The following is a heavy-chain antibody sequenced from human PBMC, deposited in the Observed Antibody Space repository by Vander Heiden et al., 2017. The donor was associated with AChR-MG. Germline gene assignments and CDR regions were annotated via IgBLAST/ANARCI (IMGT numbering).Heavy chain of an antibody. CDR3: ASALPRWFCSSTSCYRAGRPGSYYYGMDV. J-gene: IGHJ6*02. Sequence: QVQLVQSGAEVKKPGASVKASCKASGYTFTSYGISWVPQAPGKGLEWMGWISAYNGTTTYAQKLQGRVTMTTDTSTSTAYMERRSLRSDDTAVYYCASALPRWFCSSTSCYRAGRPGSYYYGMDVWGQGTTVTVSS. CDR2: ISAYNGTT. CDR1: GYTFTSYG. D-gene: IGHD2-2*01. V-gene: IGHV1-18*01.